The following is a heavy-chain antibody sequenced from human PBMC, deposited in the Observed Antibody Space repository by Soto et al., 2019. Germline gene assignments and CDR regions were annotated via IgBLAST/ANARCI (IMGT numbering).Heavy chain of an antibody. CDR3: AKAGGGYYDFWSGYYTTLSDYYYYYGMDV. CDR1: GFTFSSYA. V-gene: IGHV3-23*01. D-gene: IGHD3-3*01. J-gene: IGHJ6*02. CDR2: ISGSGGST. Sequence: EVQLLESGGGLVQPGGSLRLSCAASGFTFSSYAMSWVRQAPGKGLEWVSAISGSGGSTYYADSVKGRFTISRDNSKNTLYLQMNSLRAEDKAVYYCAKAGGGYYDFWSGYYTTLSDYYYYYGMDVWGQGTTVTVSS.